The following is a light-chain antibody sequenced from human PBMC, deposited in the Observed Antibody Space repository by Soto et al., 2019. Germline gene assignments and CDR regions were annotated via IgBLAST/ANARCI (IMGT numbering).Light chain of an antibody. CDR3: KQYGSSPYT. CDR2: DAS. J-gene: IGKJ2*01. Sequence: EIVLTQAPATLSLSPGERATLSCGASQSVSSSDLAWYQKKPGLTPRLLIYDASSRATGIPDRFSGSGSGTDFTLTISRLEPEDFAVYYCKQYGSSPYTFGQGTQLE. V-gene: IGKV3D-20*01. CDR1: QSVSSSD.